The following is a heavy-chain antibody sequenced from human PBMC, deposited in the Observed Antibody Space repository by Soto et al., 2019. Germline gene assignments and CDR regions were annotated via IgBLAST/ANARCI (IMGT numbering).Heavy chain of an antibody. CDR3: ASDLLVVFIAEAFDI. CDR1: GFTFSSYA. D-gene: IGHD3-22*01. J-gene: IGHJ3*02. Sequence: QVQLVESGGGVVQPGRSLRLSCAASGFTFSSYAMHWVRKAPGKWLVWVAVISYDGSNKYYADSVKGRFTISRDNSKNTRYLQMNSVRAEDTAVYYCASDLLVVFIAEAFDIWGQGTMVTVSS. V-gene: IGHV3-30-3*01. CDR2: ISYDGSNK.